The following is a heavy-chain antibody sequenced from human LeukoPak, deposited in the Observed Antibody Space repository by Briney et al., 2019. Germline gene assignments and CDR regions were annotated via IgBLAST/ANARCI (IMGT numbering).Heavy chain of an antibody. CDR2: MNPNSGNT. Sequence: ASVKVSCKASGYTFTSYDINWVRQATGQGLEWMGWMNPNSGNTGYAQKFQGRVTMTRNTSISTAYMELSSLRSEDTAGYYCARGPDIVVVPAAIGRGYYFDYWGQGTLVTVSS. CDR3: ARGPDIVVVPAAIGRGYYFDY. CDR1: GYTFTSYD. J-gene: IGHJ4*02. D-gene: IGHD2-2*01. V-gene: IGHV1-8*01.